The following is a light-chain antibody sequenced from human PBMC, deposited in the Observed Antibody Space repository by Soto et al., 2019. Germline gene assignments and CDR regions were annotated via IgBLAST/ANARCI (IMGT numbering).Light chain of an antibody. CDR1: QSVSSSY. CDR3: QQYGSSPSLT. Sequence: EIVVTQSPGTLSLSPGERATLSCRASQSVSSSYLAWYQQKPGQAPRLLIYGASSRATGIPDRFSGSGSGTDFTLTISRLDPEDFAVYYCQQYGSSPSLTFGGGTKVEIK. J-gene: IGKJ4*01. V-gene: IGKV3-20*01. CDR2: GAS.